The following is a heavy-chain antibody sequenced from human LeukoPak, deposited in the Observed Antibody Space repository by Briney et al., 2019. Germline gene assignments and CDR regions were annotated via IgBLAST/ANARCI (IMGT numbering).Heavy chain of an antibody. J-gene: IGHJ4*02. V-gene: IGHV1-2*02. CDR3: ARGRNGSGSYRPFDY. D-gene: IGHD3-10*01. CDR1: GYTFTGYY. Sequence: ASVKVSCKASGYTFTGYYMHWVRQAPGQGLEWMGWINPNSGGTNYAQKFQGRVTMTRDTSISTAYMELSRLRSDDTAVYYCARGRNGSGSYRPFDYWGQGTLVTVSS. CDR2: INPNSGGT.